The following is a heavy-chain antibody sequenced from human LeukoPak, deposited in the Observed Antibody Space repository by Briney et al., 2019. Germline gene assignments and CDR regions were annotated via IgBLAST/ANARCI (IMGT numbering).Heavy chain of an antibody. Sequence: GGSLRLSCAVSGITLSNYGMSWVRQAPGKGLEWVAGISGSGGGTNYADSVKGRFTISRDNARNTLYLQMNSLKAEDTAVYYCARGPPNYYDSSVTLDYWGQGTLVTVSS. CDR2: ISGSGGGT. CDR1: GITLSNYG. J-gene: IGHJ4*02. V-gene: IGHV3-23*01. D-gene: IGHD3-22*01. CDR3: ARGPPNYYDSSVTLDY.